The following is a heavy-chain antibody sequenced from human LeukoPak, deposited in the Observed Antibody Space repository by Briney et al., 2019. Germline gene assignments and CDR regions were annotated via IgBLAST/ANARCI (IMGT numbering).Heavy chain of an antibody. CDR1: GFAFSGYS. CDR2: MNEYGSEI. V-gene: IGHV3-7*01. D-gene: IGHD4-17*01. Sequence: GGSLRLSCAVSGFAFSGYSMSWVRQAPGKGLEWVAKMNEYGSEIFYLDSVKGRFTISRDNAKNSLYLQMNSLRAEDTAVYYCARVSPNTVTTLQYLDYWGQGTLVTVSS. J-gene: IGHJ4*02. CDR3: ARVSPNTVTTLQYLDY.